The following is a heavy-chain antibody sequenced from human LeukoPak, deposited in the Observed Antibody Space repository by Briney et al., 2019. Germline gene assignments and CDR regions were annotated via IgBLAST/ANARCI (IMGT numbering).Heavy chain of an antibody. CDR2: IYHSGST. CDR1: GGSIGSGGYS. V-gene: IGHV4-30-2*01. Sequence: PSETLSLTCAVSGGSIGSGGYSWSWIRQPPGKGLEWIGYIYHSGSTYYNPSLKSRVTISVDRSKNQFSLKLSSVTAADTAVYYCASLRGMVLDYWGQGTLVTVSS. D-gene: IGHD6-13*01. J-gene: IGHJ4*02. CDR3: ASLRGMVLDY.